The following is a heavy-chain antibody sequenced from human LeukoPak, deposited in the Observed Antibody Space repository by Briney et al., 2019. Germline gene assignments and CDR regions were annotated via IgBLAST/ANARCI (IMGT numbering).Heavy chain of an antibody. CDR1: GFTFSTYA. J-gene: IGHJ5*02. CDR3: ARAPYSSSSEFDP. V-gene: IGHV3-23*01. D-gene: IGHD6-6*01. CDR2: VSGSGDNT. Sequence: GGSLRLSCAASGFTFSTYAISWVRQAPGKGLEWVSGVSGSGDNTYYADSVKGRFTVSRDNAKNSLYLQMNSLRAEDTAVYYCARAPYSSSSEFDPWGQGTLVTVSS.